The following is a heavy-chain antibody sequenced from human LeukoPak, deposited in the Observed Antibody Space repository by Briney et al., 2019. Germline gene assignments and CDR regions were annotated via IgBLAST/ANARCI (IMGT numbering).Heavy chain of an antibody. V-gene: IGHV3-23*01. D-gene: IGHD3-22*01. CDR1: GFTFSSYA. CDR2: ISGSGDNT. Sequence: GGSLRLSCAASGFTFSSYAMSWVRQAPGKGLEWVSGISGSGDNTYYADSVKGRFTISRDNSKNTLYLQMNNLRAEDTAVYYCAKDPPDSTGYYPFAYWGQGTLVTVSS. J-gene: IGHJ4*02. CDR3: AKDPPDSTGYYPFAY.